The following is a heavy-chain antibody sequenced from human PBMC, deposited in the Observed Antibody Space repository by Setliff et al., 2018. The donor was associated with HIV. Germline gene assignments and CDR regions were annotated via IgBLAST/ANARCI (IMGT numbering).Heavy chain of an antibody. V-gene: IGHV4-61*02. D-gene: IGHD6-13*01. J-gene: IGHJ5*02. CDR2: IYTSGGV. CDR3: ARWRHSSTWYMGFDP. CDR1: GGSIISGSYY. Sequence: SETLSLTCNVSGGSIISGSYYWSWIRQPAGKGLEWIGRIYTSGGVTYNPSLESRVTISVDTSKNQFSLKLTSVTAADTAVYYCARWRHSSTWYMGFDPWGRGILVTVSS.